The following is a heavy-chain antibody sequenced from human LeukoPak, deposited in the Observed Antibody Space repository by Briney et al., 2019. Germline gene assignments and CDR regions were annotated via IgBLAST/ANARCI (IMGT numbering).Heavy chain of an antibody. D-gene: IGHD3-22*01. Sequence: TGGSLRLSCAASGFTFSDYYMSWIRQAPGKGLEWVSYISSSGSTIYYADSVKGRFTISRDNAKNSLYLQMNSLRAEDTAVYYCACPFWGGSSGYYPSDYWGQGTLVTVSS. CDR1: GFTFSDYY. CDR2: ISSSGSTI. J-gene: IGHJ4*02. V-gene: IGHV3-11*01. CDR3: ACPFWGGSSGYYPSDY.